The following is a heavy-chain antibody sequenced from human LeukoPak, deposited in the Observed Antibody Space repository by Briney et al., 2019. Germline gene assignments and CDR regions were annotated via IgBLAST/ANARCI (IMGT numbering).Heavy chain of an antibody. CDR1: GGSFSGYY. Sequence: SETLSLTCAVYGGSFSGYYWSWIRQPPGKGLEWIGEINHSGSTNYNPSLKSRVTISVDTSKNQFSLKLNSVTAADTAVYYCARHRIAARGSFDYRGQGTLVTVSS. D-gene: IGHD6-6*01. J-gene: IGHJ4*02. CDR3: ARHRIAARGSFDY. V-gene: IGHV4-34*01. CDR2: INHSGST.